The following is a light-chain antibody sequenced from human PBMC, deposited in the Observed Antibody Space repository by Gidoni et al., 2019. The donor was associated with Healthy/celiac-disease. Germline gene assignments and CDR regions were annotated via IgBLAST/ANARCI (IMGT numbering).Light chain of an antibody. CDR2: DAS. V-gene: IGKV1-33*01. Sequence: DMQRPQSPSSLSASVGDRLTITCQASQDISNDLNWYQQKPGKAPKLLIYDASNLETGVPSRFSGSGSGTDFTFTISSLQPEVIATYYCQQYDNLPLTFGGGTKVEIK. J-gene: IGKJ4*01. CDR3: QQYDNLPLT. CDR1: QDISND.